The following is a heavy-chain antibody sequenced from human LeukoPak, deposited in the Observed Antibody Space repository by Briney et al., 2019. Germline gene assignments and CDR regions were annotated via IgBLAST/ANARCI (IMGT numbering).Heavy chain of an antibody. CDR1: GGSISSSSYY. J-gene: IGHJ6*02. Sequence: SETLSLTCTVSGGSISSSSYYWGWIRQPPGKGLEWIGSIYYSGSTYYNPSLKSRVTISVDTSKNQFSLKLSSVTAADTAVYYCASRLSYGMDVWGQGTTVTVSS. V-gene: IGHV4-39*01. D-gene: IGHD6-25*01. CDR3: ASRLSYGMDV. CDR2: IYYSGST.